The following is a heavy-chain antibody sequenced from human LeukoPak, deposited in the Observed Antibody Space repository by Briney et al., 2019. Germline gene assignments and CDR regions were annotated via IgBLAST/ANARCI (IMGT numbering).Heavy chain of an antibody. Sequence: GGSLRLSCAASGFTSSTYAMTWVRQAPGKGLEWVSGISGSGSRTYYADSVKGRFTISRDNSRDTLYLQMNSLRAEDTASYYCAKVPHFDFWSDYYYGLDVWGQGTTVTVSS. J-gene: IGHJ6*02. D-gene: IGHD3-3*01. CDR1: GFTSSTYA. CDR3: AKVPHFDFWSDYYYGLDV. CDR2: ISGSGSRT. V-gene: IGHV3-23*01.